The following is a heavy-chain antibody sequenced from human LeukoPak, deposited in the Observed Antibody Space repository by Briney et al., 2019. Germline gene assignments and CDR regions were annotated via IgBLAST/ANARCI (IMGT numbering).Heavy chain of an antibody. Sequence: GGSLRLSCAASGFTFSSYSMNWVRQAPGKGLEWASSISSSSYIYYADSVKGRFTISRDNAKNSLYLQMNSLRAEDTAVYYCARDLGVSNDAFDIWGQGTMVTVSS. J-gene: IGHJ3*02. CDR1: GFTFSSYS. V-gene: IGHV3-21*01. CDR2: ISSSSYI. CDR3: ARDLGVSNDAFDI.